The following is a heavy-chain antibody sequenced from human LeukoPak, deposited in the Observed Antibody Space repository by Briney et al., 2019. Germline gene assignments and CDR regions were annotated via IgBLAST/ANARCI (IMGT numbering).Heavy chain of an antibody. CDR3: ARVPDIVVVPAAIWFDP. Sequence: GASVKVSCKASGYTFTGYYMHWVRQAPGQGLEWMGWINPNSGGTNYAQKFQGRVTMTRDTSISTACMELSRLRSDDTAVYYCARVPDIVVVPAAIWFDPWGQGTLVTVSS. V-gene: IGHV1-2*02. CDR2: INPNSGGT. CDR1: GYTFTGYY. D-gene: IGHD2-2*01. J-gene: IGHJ5*02.